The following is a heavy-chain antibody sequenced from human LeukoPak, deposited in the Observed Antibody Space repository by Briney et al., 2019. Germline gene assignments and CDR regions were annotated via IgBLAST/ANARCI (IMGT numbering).Heavy chain of an antibody. CDR2: INPNSGGT. V-gene: IGHV1-2*06. D-gene: IGHD1-1*01. CDR1: GYTFTGYY. Sequence: GASVKVSFTASGYTFTGYYMHWVRQAPGQGLEWMGRINPNSGGTDYAQKFQGRVTMTRDTSISVAYMELSRLRSDDTAVYYCAREVQLDHDAFDIWGQGTMVTVSS. CDR3: AREVQLDHDAFDI. J-gene: IGHJ3*02.